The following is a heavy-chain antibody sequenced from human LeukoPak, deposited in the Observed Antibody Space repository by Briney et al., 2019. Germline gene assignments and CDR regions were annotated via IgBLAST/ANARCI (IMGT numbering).Heavy chain of an antibody. Sequence: GGSLRLSCAASGFTFTSYGMSWVRQAPGKGLEWVSGISGSGGNTYYADSVKGRFTISRDNSKNTLYLQMNSLRAEDTAVYYCAKDPERWLQLRLGFSDWGQGTLVTVSS. CDR1: GFTFTSYG. CDR3: AKDPERWLQLRLGFSD. V-gene: IGHV3-23*01. CDR2: ISGSGGNT. J-gene: IGHJ4*02. D-gene: IGHD5-24*01.